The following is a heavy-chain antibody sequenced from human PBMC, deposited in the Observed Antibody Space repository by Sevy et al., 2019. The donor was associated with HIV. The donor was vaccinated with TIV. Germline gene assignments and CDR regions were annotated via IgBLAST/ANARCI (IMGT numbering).Heavy chain of an antibody. CDR3: ARDLAPTGGGSCLDY. V-gene: IGHV3-74*01. J-gene: IGHJ4*02. CDR1: GFTFSSYW. Sequence: GESLKISCAASGFTFSSYWMHWVRQAPGKGLVWVSRINSDGSSTSYADSVKGRFTISRDNAKNTLYLQMNSLSAEDTAVYYCARDLAPTGGGSCLDYWGQGTLVTVSS. CDR2: INSDGSST. D-gene: IGHD2-15*01.